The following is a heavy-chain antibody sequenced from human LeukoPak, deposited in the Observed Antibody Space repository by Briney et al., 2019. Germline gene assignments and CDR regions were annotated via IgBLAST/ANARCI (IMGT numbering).Heavy chain of an antibody. V-gene: IGHV4-59*01. D-gene: IGHD2-2*01. CDR1: GGSISSYY. J-gene: IGHJ2*01. CDR2: IYYSGGT. CDR3: ARVGYQLRSRYFDL. Sequence: SETLSLTCTVSGGSISSYYWSWIRQPPGKGLEWIGYIYYSGGTNYNPSPKSRVTISVDTSKNQFSLKLSSVTAADTAVYYCARVGYQLRSRYFDLWGRGTLVTVSS.